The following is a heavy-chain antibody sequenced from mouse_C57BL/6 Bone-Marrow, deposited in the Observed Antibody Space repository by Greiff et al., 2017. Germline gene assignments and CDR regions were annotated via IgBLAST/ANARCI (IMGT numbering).Heavy chain of an antibody. Sequence: QVQLQQPGAELVKPGASVKMSCKASGYTFTSYWITWVKQRPGQGLEWIGDIYPGSGSTNYNEKFKSKATLTVNTSSSTAYMQLSSLTSEDSAVYYCARDYYGSSYWCFDVWGTGTTVTVSA. V-gene: IGHV1-55*01. CDR3: ARDYYGSSYWCFDV. J-gene: IGHJ1*03. CDR2: IYPGSGST. CDR1: GYTFTSYW. D-gene: IGHD1-1*01.